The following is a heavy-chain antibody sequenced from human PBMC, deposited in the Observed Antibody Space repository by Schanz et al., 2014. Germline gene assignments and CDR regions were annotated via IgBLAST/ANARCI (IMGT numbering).Heavy chain of an antibody. V-gene: IGHV4-39*01. Sequence: QLQLQESGPGLVKPSETLSLTCSVSGDSISNTTHYWGWIRQPPGKGLEWIGSAHHSGSTYYTPSTKRRVTIPSDPSKNRASLKLSSVTAADTAVFYCARHQRGSYLEALDYWGQGTLVTVSS. J-gene: IGHJ4*02. CDR1: GDSISNTTHY. D-gene: IGHD3-10*01. CDR3: ARHQRGSYLEALDY. CDR2: AHHSGST.